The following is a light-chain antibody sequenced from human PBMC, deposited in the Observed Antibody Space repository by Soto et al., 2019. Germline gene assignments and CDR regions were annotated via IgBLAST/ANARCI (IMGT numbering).Light chain of an antibody. CDR3: QQYGSSPWT. V-gene: IGKV3-20*01. CDR1: QSISSSF. Sequence: EIVLTQSPGTLSLSPGERATLSCRASQSISSSFLGWYQQKPGQAPRLLIYGASSRATGIPDGFSGSGSGTDFTLTISRLEPEDFAVYYCQQYGSSPWTFGQGTKVEIK. CDR2: GAS. J-gene: IGKJ1*01.